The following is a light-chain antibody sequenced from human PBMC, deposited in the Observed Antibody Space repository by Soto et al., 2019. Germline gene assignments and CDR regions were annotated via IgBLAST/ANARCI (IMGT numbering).Light chain of an antibody. J-gene: IGKJ1*01. Sequence: DLPMTQSPSSLSASVGDRVTITCRASQGIRNDLGWYQQKPGKARKRLSYAASSLQSGVPSRFSGSVSGTEFTLTISSLQPEDFATYYYLQHNSYLRTFGQETKVEIK. CDR1: QGIRND. V-gene: IGKV1-17*01. CDR3: LQHNSYLRT. CDR2: AAS.